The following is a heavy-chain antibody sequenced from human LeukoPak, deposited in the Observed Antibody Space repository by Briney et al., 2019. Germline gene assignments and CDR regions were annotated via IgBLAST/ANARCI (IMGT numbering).Heavy chain of an antibody. D-gene: IGHD3-16*01. CDR3: AREFGDSSLYYYGMDV. CDR1: GGTFGTYA. J-gene: IGHJ6*02. V-gene: IGHV1-69*13. CDR2: IIPVFGTA. Sequence: ASVKVSCRASGGTFGTYAISWVRQAPGQGLEWMGGIIPVFGTANYAQKFQGRVTITADESTNTAYMELSSLRSEDTAVYYCAREFGDSSLYYYGMDVWGQGTTVTVSS.